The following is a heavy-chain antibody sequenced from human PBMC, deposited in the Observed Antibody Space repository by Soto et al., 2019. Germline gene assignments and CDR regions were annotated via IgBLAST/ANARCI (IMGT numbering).Heavy chain of an antibody. CDR2: LDPSSTYI. CDR1: GFTFSAYT. CDR3: VRGSYGDYDS. V-gene: IGHV3-21*02. D-gene: IGHD4-17*01. Sequence: EVQLVESGGGLVKPGGSLRLSCAASGFTFSAYTMNWVRQAPGKGLEWVSSLDPSSTYIYYADSVKGRFTLSRDNAKNELFLRLNSLRADDTALYYCVRGSYGDYDSWGQGTLVTVSS. J-gene: IGHJ5*01.